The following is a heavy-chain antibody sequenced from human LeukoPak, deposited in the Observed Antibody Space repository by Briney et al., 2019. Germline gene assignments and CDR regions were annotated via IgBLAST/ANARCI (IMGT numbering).Heavy chain of an antibody. CDR2: ISDDGTYT. CDR1: GFSFSRHW. Sequence: GGSLRPSCAASGFSFSRHWMQWVRQAPGKGLVWVSRISDDGTYTANVDSVEGRFTLSRDNFRNKLYLHMNSLRAEDTAVYYCASFGISWGSAYWGEGTLVTVSS. CDR3: ASFGISWGSAY. D-gene: IGHD3-9*01. J-gene: IGHJ4*02. V-gene: IGHV3-74*03.